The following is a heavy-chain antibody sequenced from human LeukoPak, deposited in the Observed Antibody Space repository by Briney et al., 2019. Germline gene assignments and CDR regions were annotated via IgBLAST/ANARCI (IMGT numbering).Heavy chain of an antibody. V-gene: IGHV3-33*01. D-gene: IGHD1-26*01. CDR2: IWYDGSNK. Sequence: GGSLRLSCAASGFTFSSYGMHWVRQAPGKGLEWVAVIWYDGSNKYYADSVKGRFTISRDNSKNTLYLQMNSLRAEDTAVYYCARESGGRHYNAFDIWGQGAMVTPSS. CDR3: ARESGGRHYNAFDI. J-gene: IGHJ3*02. CDR1: GFTFSSYG.